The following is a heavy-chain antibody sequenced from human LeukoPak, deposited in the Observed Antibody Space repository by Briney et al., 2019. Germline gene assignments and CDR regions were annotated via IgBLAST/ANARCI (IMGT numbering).Heavy chain of an antibody. CDR3: ARAGSYYYMDV. Sequence: ASVKVSCKASGYTFTSSGISWVRQAPGQGLELMGWIDGYNGNTNYAQKLQGRVTMTTDTSTTTAYMELRSLRLDVTAVYYCARAGSYYYMDVWGKGTTVTVSS. CDR2: IDGYNGNT. CDR1: GYTFTSSG. J-gene: IGHJ6*03. D-gene: IGHD1-1*01. V-gene: IGHV1-18*01.